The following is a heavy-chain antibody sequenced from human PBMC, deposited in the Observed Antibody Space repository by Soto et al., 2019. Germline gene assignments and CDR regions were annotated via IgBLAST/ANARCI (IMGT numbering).Heavy chain of an antibody. CDR3: ARLLFGAANWFDP. J-gene: IGHJ5*02. D-gene: IGHD3-10*01. Sequence: SETLSLTSTVSGGSISSYYWSWIRQPPGKGLEWIGYIYYSGSTNYNPSLKSRVTISVDTSKNQFSLKLSSVTAADTAVYYCARLLFGAANWFDPWGQGTLVTVSS. CDR2: IYYSGST. CDR1: GGSISSYY. V-gene: IGHV4-59*01.